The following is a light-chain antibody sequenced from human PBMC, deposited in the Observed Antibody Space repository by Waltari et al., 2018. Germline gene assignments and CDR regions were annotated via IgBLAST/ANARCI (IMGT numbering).Light chain of an antibody. Sequence: EIVMTQSPANLSVSPGESATLSCRASQSVSIKLAWYQRKPGQAPRLLISDASTRATVIPPRFSGSGSGTDFTLTISSLQSEDFAVYYCQQYNNWPLTFGGGTKVEIK. J-gene: IGKJ4*01. CDR2: DAS. CDR3: QQYNNWPLT. CDR1: QSVSIK. V-gene: IGKV3-15*01.